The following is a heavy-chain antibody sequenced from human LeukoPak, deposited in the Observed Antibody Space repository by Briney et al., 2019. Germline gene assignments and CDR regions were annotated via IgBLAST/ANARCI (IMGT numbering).Heavy chain of an antibody. D-gene: IGHD6-25*01. J-gene: IGHJ5*02. CDR1: GGPISGAIT. Sequence: SETLSLTYTVSGGPISGAITWGWVRQPPGKGLEWIGNIHYDGRTASNPSLKSRVTMSLDTSTNQFSLKVNSVTATDTALYYCARVVTAAGLDLWGQGVLVTISS. CDR3: ARVVTAAGLDL. CDR2: IHYDGRT. V-gene: IGHV4-39*07.